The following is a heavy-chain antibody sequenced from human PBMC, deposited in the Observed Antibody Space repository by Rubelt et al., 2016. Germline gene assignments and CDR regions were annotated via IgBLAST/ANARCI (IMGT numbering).Heavy chain of an antibody. V-gene: IGHV4-34*01. D-gene: IGHD4-23*01. CDR3: AREPGGPPYYYYMDV. CDR2: INHSGST. CDR1: GGSFSGYY. Sequence: QVQLQQWGAGLLKPSETLSPTCAVYGGSFSGYYWSWIRQPPGKGLEWIGEINHSGSTNYNPSLKSRVTISVDTSKNQFSLKLSSVTAADTAVYYCAREPGGPPYYYYMDVWGKGTTVTVSS. J-gene: IGHJ6*03.